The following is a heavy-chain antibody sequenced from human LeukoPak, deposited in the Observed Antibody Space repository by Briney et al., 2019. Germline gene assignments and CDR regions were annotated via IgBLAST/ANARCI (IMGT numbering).Heavy chain of an antibody. V-gene: IGHV3-11*01. CDR3: AKGGTGYCSGGSCYYFDY. CDR2: ISSSGSTI. Sequence: GGSLRLSCAASGFTFSDYYMSWIRQAPGKGLEWVSYISSSGSTIYYADSVKGRFTISRDNSKNTLYVQMNSLRAEDTAVYYCAKGGTGYCSGGSCYYFDYWGQGTLVTVSS. D-gene: IGHD2-15*01. CDR1: GFTFSDYY. J-gene: IGHJ4*02.